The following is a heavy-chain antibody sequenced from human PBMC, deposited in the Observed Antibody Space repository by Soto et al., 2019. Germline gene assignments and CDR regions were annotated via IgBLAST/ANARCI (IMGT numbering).Heavy chain of an antibody. CDR1: GYDFSTFW. CDR3: ARQRNAGWFDH. Sequence: ESLKISCQASGYDFSTFWIVWVRQTPGKGLEWMGVIYGGDSDVTYSPSFQGQVTISVDRSRNTAYLHWSSLRASDTAIYYCARQRNAGWFDHWGQGTPVTVS. CDR2: IYGGDSDV. V-gene: IGHV5-51*01. J-gene: IGHJ5*02.